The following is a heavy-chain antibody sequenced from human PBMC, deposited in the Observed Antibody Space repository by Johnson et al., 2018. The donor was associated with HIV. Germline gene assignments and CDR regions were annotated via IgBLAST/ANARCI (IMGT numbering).Heavy chain of an antibody. D-gene: IGHD6-6*01. CDR1: GFNFEDYG. CDR2: INWNGGRT. J-gene: IGHJ3*02. V-gene: IGHV3-20*04. CDR3: VREGYSSSSDAFDI. Sequence: EQVVESGGGVVRPGGSLRLSCVASGFNFEDYGMSWVRQVPGKGLEWVSDINWNGGRTTYADSVKGRFTISRDNSKNSHYLHMNSLRPEDTAIYYCVREGYSSSSDAFDIWGQGTMVTVSS.